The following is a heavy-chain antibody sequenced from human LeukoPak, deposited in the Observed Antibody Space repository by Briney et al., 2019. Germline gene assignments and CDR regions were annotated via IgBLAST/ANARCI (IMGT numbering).Heavy chain of an antibody. CDR3: ARSYDFWSGPNWFDP. Sequence: SETLSLTCTVSGGSISSYYWSWIRQPPGKGLEWIGYIYTSGSTNYNPSLKSRVTRSVDTSKNQFSLKLSSVTAADTAVYYCARSYDFWSGPNWFDPWGQGTLVTVSS. J-gene: IGHJ5*02. CDR2: IYTSGST. D-gene: IGHD3-3*01. V-gene: IGHV4-4*09. CDR1: GGSISSYY.